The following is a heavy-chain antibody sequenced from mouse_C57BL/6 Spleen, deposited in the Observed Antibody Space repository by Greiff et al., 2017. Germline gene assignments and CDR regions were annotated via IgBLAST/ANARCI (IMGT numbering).Heavy chain of an antibody. CDR2: IYPGDGDT. D-gene: IGHD1-1*01. J-gene: IGHJ1*03. V-gene: IGHV1-82*01. CDR1: GYAFSSSW. CDR3: AHYYGSRGYFDV. Sequence: VQLQQSGPELVKPGASVKISCKASGYAFSSSWMNWVKQRPGKGLEWIGRIYPGDGDTNYNGKFKGKATLTADKSSSTAYMQLSSLTSEDSAVYFCAHYYGSRGYFDVWGTGTTVTVSS.